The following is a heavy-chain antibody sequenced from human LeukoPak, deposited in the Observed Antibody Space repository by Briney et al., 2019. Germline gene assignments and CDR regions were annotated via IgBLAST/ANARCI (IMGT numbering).Heavy chain of an antibody. CDR2: ISSRGSTI. J-gene: IGHJ6*04. Sequence: GGSLRLSCAASGFTFSSYEMNWVRQAPGKGLEWVSYISSRGSTIYYADSVKGRFTISRGNAKNSLYLQMNRLRAEDTAVYYCAELGITMIGGVWGKGTTVTISS. CDR3: AELGITMIGGV. CDR1: GFTFSSYE. V-gene: IGHV3-48*03. D-gene: IGHD3-10*02.